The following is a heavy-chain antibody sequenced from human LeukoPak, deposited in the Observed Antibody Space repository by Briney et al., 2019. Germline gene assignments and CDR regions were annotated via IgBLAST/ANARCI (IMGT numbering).Heavy chain of an antibody. V-gene: IGHV3-9*01. Sequence: GGSLRLSCAASGFTFSDYSMNWVRQAPGKGLEWVSGISWNSGSIGYADSVKGRFTISRDNAKSSLYLQMNSLTAEDTALYYCAKDAGATIWYFDLWGRGTLVTVSS. CDR1: GFTFSDYS. CDR3: AKDAGATIWYFDL. CDR2: ISWNSGSI. D-gene: IGHD1-26*01. J-gene: IGHJ2*01.